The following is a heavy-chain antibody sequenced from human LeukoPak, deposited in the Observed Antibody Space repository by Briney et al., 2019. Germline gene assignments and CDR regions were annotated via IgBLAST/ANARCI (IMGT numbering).Heavy chain of an antibody. CDR1: GYSFTNHW. V-gene: IGHV5-51*01. CDR3: ARLPQWGGTYHFDY. D-gene: IGHD1-26*01. CDR2: IYPGDSDT. Sequence: GESLKISCKGSGYSFTNHWIGWVRQMPGKGLEWMGIIYPGDSDTRYGPSFQGQVTISADKSISTAYLQWSSLKASDTAMYYCARLPQWGGTYHFDYWGQGTLLTVSS. J-gene: IGHJ4*02.